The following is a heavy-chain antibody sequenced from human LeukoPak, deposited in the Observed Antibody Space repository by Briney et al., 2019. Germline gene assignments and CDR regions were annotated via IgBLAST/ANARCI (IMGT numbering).Heavy chain of an antibody. CDR2: ISSSSTYI. D-gene: IGHD2-15*01. Sequence: KPGGSLRLSCAASGFSFSSYTMNWVRQAPGKGLEWVSIISSSSTYIYYADSVKGRFTISRDNSKNTLYLQMNSLRAEDTAVYYCARKTPRFGDYDYWGQGTLVTVSS. CDR3: ARKTPRFGDYDY. CDR1: GFSFSSYT. V-gene: IGHV3-21*01. J-gene: IGHJ4*02.